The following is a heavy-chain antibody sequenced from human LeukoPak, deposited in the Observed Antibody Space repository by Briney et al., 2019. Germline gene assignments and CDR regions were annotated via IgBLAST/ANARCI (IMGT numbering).Heavy chain of an antibody. CDR2: ISAYNGNT. D-gene: IGHD3-16*01. V-gene: IGHV1-18*01. Sequence: ASVKVSCMASGYTFTSYGISWVRQAPGQGLEWMGWISAYNGNTNYAQKLQGRVTMTTDTSTSTAYMELRSLRSDDTAVYYCARVQAGGVAFDIWGQGTMVTVSS. CDR1: GYTFTSYG. CDR3: ARVQAGGVAFDI. J-gene: IGHJ3*02.